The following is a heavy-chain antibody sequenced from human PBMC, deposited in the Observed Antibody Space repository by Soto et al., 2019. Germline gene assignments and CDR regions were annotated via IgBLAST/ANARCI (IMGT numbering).Heavy chain of an antibody. D-gene: IGHD1-26*01. J-gene: IGHJ6*02. CDR3: AREWELPNYYGMDV. V-gene: IGHV3-53*01. Sequence: PGGSLRLSCAASGFTVSSNYMSWVRQAPGKGLECVSVIYSGGSTYYADSVKGRFTISRDNSKNTVHLQMNSLRAEDTAVYYCAREWELPNYYGMDVWGQGTTVNVSS. CDR2: IYSGGST. CDR1: GFTVSSNY.